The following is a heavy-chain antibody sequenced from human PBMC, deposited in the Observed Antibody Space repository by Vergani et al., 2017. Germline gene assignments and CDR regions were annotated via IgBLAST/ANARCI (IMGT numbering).Heavy chain of an antibody. CDR2: IYYSGST. D-gene: IGHD3-16*01. CDR3: AREPTSRSYWYFDL. J-gene: IGHJ2*01. V-gene: IGHV4-39*02. Sequence: QLKLQDSAPGLVKPSETLSLTCISSVGPIRSISYYWGWIRQPPGKGLEWIGSIYYSGSTYYNPSLKSRVTISVDTSKNQFSLKLSSVTAADTAVYYCAREPTSRSYWYFDLWGRGTLVTVSS. CDR1: VGPIRSISYY.